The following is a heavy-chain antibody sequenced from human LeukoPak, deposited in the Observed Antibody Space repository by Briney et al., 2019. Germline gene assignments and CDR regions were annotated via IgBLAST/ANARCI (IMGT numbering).Heavy chain of an antibody. D-gene: IGHD3-10*01. CDR3: ATEIEGGYYYGSGSYYS. V-gene: IGHV3-48*03. Sequence: GGSLRLSCAASGFTFSSYEMNWVRQAPGKGLEWVSYISSSGSTIYYADSVKGRFTISRDNAKNSLYLQMNSLRAEDTAVYYCATEIEGGYYYGSGSYYSWGQGTLVTVSS. J-gene: IGHJ4*02. CDR1: GFTFSSYE. CDR2: ISSSGSTI.